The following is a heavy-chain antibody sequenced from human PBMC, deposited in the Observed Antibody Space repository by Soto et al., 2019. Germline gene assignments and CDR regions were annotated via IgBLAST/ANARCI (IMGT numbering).Heavy chain of an antibody. V-gene: IGHV1-69*12. CDR1: GGTFSSYA. J-gene: IGHJ6*02. Sequence: QVQLVQSGAEVKKPGSSVKVSCKASGGTFSSYAISWVRQAPGQGLEWMGGIIPIFGTANYAQKFQGRVTITADESTITAYMELSSLRSEDTAVYYCARDLGGYCSGGSCYSGGDYYYGMDVWGQGTTVTVSS. D-gene: IGHD2-15*01. CDR3: ARDLGGYCSGGSCYSGGDYYYGMDV. CDR2: IIPIFGTA.